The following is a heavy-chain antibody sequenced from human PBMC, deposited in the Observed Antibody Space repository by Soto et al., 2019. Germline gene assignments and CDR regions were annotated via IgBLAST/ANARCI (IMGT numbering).Heavy chain of an antibody. CDR1: GFTFSSYA. V-gene: IGHV3-30-3*01. CDR3: AREAQLLPDFDY. CDR2: ISYDGSNK. J-gene: IGHJ4*02. D-gene: IGHD2-2*01. Sequence: QVQLVESGGGVVQPGRSLRLSCAASGFTFSSYAMHWVRQAPGKGLEWVAVISYDGSNKYYADSVKGRFTISRDNSKNTLYLQMNSLRAEDTAVCYCAREAQLLPDFDYWGQGTLVTVSS.